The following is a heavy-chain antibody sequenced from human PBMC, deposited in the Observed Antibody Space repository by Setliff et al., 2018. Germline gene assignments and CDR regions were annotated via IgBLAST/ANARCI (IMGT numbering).Heavy chain of an antibody. CDR2: INTNTGNP. D-gene: IGHD3-10*01. Sequence: ASVKVSCKASGYTFTTYAMGWMRQAPGQGLEWMGWINTNTGNPSYAQGFTGRFVFSLDTTVSTAYLQINSLEAEDSAVYYCGRASRFGTIVYRGDYYMDVWGKGTTVTVSS. CDR1: GYTFTTYA. CDR3: GRASRFGTIVYRGDYYMDV. J-gene: IGHJ6*03. V-gene: IGHV7-4-1*02.